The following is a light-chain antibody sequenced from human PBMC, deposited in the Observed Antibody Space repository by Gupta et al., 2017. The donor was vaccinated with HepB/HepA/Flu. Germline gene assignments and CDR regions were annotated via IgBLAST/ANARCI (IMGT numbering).Light chain of an antibody. CDR1: QNINTY. V-gene: IGKV1-39*01. Sequence: DIQMIQYPASLYASIGDRITVTCRASQNINTYVNWYQQKPGKAPKLLIYASISLQSGVPSMFSGDGSGTDFTLTINLLHPEDFASYYCQQSESSPVTFGGGTKVEMK. J-gene: IGKJ4*01. CDR3: QQSESSPVT. CDR2: ASI.